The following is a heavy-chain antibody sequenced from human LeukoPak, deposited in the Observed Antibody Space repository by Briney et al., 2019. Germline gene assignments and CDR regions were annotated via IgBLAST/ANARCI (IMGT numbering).Heavy chain of an antibody. CDR3: ARDEGEIDY. CDR2: ISSSSSYI. V-gene: IGHV3-21*01. CDR1: GFSFNSHS. Sequence: GGSLRLSCAASGFSFNSHSMSWVRQAPGRGLEWVSSISSSSSYIYYADSVKGRFTISRDNAKNSLYLQMNSLRAEDTAVYYCARDEGEIDYWGQGTLVTVSS. J-gene: IGHJ4*02. D-gene: IGHD3-10*01.